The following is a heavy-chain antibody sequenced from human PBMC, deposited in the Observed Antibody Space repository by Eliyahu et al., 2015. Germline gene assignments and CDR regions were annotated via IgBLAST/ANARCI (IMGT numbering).Heavy chain of an antibody. CDR2: IYYSGST. D-gene: IGHD4-17*01. Sequence: QVQLXESGPGLVKPSQTLSLTCXXSXGSIXSGGYYWXWLRQHPGKGLEWIGYIYYSGSTYYNPSLKSRVTISVDTSKNQFSLKLSSVTAADTAVYYCARVDSGDYDYYGMDVWGKGTTVTVSS. CDR3: ARVDSGDYDYYGMDV. V-gene: IGHV4-31*03. CDR1: XGSIXSGGYY. J-gene: IGHJ6*04.